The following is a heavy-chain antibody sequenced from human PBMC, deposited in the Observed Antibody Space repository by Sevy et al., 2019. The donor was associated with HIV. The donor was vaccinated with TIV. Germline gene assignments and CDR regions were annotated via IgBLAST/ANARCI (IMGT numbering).Heavy chain of an antibody. CDR2: IYPGDSHT. J-gene: IGHJ4*02. Sequence: GESLKISCKGSGYIFTNYWIGWVRQMPGKGLEWMGIIYPGDSHTTYSPSFQGQVTISADKSISTAYLQWGSLKASDTAMYYCARNGNFGLAPFDSWGQGTLVTVSS. V-gene: IGHV5-51*01. CDR1: GYIFTNYW. CDR3: ARNGNFGLAPFDS. D-gene: IGHD1-7*01.